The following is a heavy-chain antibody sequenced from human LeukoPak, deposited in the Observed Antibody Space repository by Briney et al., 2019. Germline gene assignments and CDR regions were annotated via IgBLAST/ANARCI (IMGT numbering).Heavy chain of an antibody. D-gene: IGHD4-11*01. V-gene: IGHV1-18*01. CDR1: GYTFTSYG. CDR3: ARDSDDYSDGFDP. CDR2: ISAYNGNT. Sequence: GASVKVSCKASGYTFTSYGISWVRHAPRQGLEWMGWISAYNGNTNYAQKPQGRVTMTTDTSTSTAYMELRSLRSDDTAVYYCARDSDDYSDGFDPWGQGTLVTVSS. J-gene: IGHJ5*02.